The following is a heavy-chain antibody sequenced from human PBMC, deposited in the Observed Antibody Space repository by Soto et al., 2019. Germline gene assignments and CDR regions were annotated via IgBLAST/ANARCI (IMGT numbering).Heavy chain of an antibody. CDR3: ARDWGYYYDSSGYPDY. V-gene: IGHV3-30-3*01. Sequence: GGSLRLSCAASGFTFSSYAMHWVRQAPGKGLEWVAVISYDGSNKYYADSVKGRFTISRDNSKNTLYLQMNSLRAEDTAVYYCARDWGYYYDSSGYPDYWGQGTLVTVSS. CDR2: ISYDGSNK. CDR1: GFTFSSYA. J-gene: IGHJ4*02. D-gene: IGHD3-22*01.